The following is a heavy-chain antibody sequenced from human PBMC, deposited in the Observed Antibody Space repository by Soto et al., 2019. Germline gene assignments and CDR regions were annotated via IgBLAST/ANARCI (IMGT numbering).Heavy chain of an antibody. J-gene: IGHJ3*02. V-gene: IGHV1-69*13. CDR3: ARVSKDIVVVVAAIGDAFDI. CDR2: IIPIFGTA. D-gene: IGHD2-15*01. Sequence: SVKVSCKASGGTFSSYAISWVRQAPGQGLERMGGIIPIFGTANYAQKFQGRVTITADESTSTAYMELSSLRSEDTAVYYCARVSKDIVVVVAAIGDAFDIWGQGTMVTVSS. CDR1: GGTFSSYA.